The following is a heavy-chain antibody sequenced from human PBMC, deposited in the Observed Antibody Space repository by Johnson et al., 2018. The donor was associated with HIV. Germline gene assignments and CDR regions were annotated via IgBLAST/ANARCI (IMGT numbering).Heavy chain of an antibody. CDR2: IYSGGST. CDR1: GFTVSSNY. V-gene: IGHV3-66*02. Sequence: VQLVESGGGVVQPGRSLRLSCAASGFTVSSNYMSWVRQAPGKGLEWVSVIYSGGSTYYADSVKGRFTIYRDNSKNTLSLQMNSLRVDDTAVYYVRVVGDAFDIWGQGTMVTVSS. D-gene: IGHD2-15*01. J-gene: IGHJ3*02. CDR3: RVVGDAFDI.